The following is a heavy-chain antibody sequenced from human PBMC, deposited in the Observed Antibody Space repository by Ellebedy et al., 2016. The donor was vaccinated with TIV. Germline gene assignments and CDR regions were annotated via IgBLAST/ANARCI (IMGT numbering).Heavy chain of an antibody. CDR3: TTDGTTVSPGY. Sequence: GESLKISCAASGFTFSNAWMSWVRQAPGKGLEWVDRIKSKTDGGTTDYAAPVKGRFTISRDDSKNTLYLQMNSLKTEDTAVYYCTTDGTTVSPGYWGQGTLVTVSS. V-gene: IGHV3-15*01. CDR2: IKSKTDGGTT. CDR1: GFTFSNAW. D-gene: IGHD4-17*01. J-gene: IGHJ4*02.